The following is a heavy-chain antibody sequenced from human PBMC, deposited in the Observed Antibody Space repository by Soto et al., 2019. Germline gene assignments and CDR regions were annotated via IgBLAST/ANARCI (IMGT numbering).Heavy chain of an antibody. CDR1: GYAFTSYG. CDR3: ARDSCSGGKCYLFFGY. J-gene: IGHJ4*02. V-gene: IGHV1-18*04. CDR2: ISVYNGNT. Sequence: QVQLVQSGGEVKKPGASVRVSCKASGYAFTSYGISFLRQAPGQALEWMGWISVYNGNTNYAQKFQGRVNMTTDTNTTTVYMELRSLTSDDTAVYYCARDSCSGGKCYLFFGYWGQGTLVTVSS. D-gene: IGHD2-15*01.